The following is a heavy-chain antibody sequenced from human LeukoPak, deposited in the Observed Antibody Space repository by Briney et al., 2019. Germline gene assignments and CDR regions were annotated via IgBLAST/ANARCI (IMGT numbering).Heavy chain of an antibody. J-gene: IGHJ4*02. D-gene: IGHD4-11*01. CDR2: INHSGST. CDR3: ASGVLTVTLFDY. V-gene: IGHV4-34*01. Sequence: SETLSLTCAVYGGSFSSYYWSWIRQPPGKGLEWIGEINHSGSTNYNPSLKSRVTISVDTSKNQFSLKLSSVTAADTAVYYCASGVLTVTLFDYWGQGTLVTVSS. CDR1: GGSFSSYY.